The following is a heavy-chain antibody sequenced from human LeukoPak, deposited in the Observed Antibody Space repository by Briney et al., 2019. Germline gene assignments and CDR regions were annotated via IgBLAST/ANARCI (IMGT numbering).Heavy chain of an antibody. Sequence: PGGSLRLXCAASGFTFSSYAMSWVRQAPAKGLEWVSAISGSGGSPYYADSVKRRFTISSDNPKDQLDLQMESLRGEDTAVYYCANHHYGSGSYYADWGQGTLVTVSS. CDR2: ISGSGGSP. D-gene: IGHD3-10*01. CDR1: GFTFSSYA. J-gene: IGHJ4*02. CDR3: ANHHYGSGSYYAD. V-gene: IGHV3-23*01.